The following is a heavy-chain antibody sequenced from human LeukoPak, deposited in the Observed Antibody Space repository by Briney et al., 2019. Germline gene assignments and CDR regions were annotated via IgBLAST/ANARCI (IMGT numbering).Heavy chain of an antibody. J-gene: IGHJ4*02. D-gene: IGHD3-16*02. V-gene: IGHV3-21*01. CDR1: GFTFSSYS. CDR2: ISSSSSYI. Sequence: GGSLRLSCAASGFTFSSYSMNWVRQAPGKGLEWVSSISSSSSYINYADSVRGRFTISRDNAKNSLYLQVNSLRAEDTAVYYCARDGERGELSLYMDYWGQGTLVTVSS. CDR3: ARDGERGELSLYMDY.